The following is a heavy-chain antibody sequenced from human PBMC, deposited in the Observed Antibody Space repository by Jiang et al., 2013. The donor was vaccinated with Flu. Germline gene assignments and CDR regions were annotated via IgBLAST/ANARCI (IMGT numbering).Heavy chain of an antibody. Sequence: SGAEVKKPGASVKVSCKASGYTFTDYYMHWVRQAPGQGLEWMGWINPQDGDTHSAQKFQGRVTMTRDTSITTAYMEVNRLTSDDTAVYFCATGRVVGTKDTPPLQYWAEGTLVIVSS. CDR3: ATGRVVGTKDTPPLQY. J-gene: IGHJ4*02. CDR2: INPQDGDT. D-gene: IGHD2-21*01. V-gene: IGHV1-2*02. CDR1: GYTFTDYY.